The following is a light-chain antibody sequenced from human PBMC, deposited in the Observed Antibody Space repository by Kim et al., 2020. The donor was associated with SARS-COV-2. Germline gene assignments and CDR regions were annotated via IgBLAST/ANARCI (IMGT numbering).Light chain of an antibody. CDR2: EDH. Sequence: GNTVTISCTRSSGSIASSYVQWFQQRPASAPTTVIYEDHHRPSGVPDRFSGSTDRSSNSASLTISGLEFEDEADYYCQSYDNTNWVLGGGTQLTVL. CDR1: SGSIASSY. J-gene: IGLJ3*02. CDR3: QSYDNTNWV. V-gene: IGLV6-57*03.